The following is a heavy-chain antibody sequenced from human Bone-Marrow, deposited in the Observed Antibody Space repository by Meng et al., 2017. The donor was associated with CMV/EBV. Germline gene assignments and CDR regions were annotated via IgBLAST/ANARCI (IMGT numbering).Heavy chain of an antibody. CDR1: GYSFTSYW. V-gene: IGHV5-51*01. J-gene: IGHJ5*02. D-gene: IGHD2/OR15-2a*01. CDR3: ARPLDYLGWFDT. Sequence: GGSLRLSCKGSGYSFTSYWIGWVRQMPGKGLEWMGIIYPGDSDTRYSPSFQGQVTISADKSISTAYLQWSSLKASDTAMYYCARPLDYLGWFDTWGQGTLVTVSS. CDR2: IYPGDSDT.